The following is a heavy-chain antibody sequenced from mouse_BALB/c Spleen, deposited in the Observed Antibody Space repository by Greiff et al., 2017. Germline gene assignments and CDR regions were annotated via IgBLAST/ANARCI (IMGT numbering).Heavy chain of an antibody. D-gene: IGHD4-1*01. V-gene: IGHV14-3*02. CDR2: IDPANGNT. Sequence: EVQLQQSGAELVKPGASVKLSCTASGFNIKDSYMHWVKQRPEQGLEWIGRIDPANGNTKYDPTFQGKDTITADTSSNTAYLQLSSLTSEDTAVYYCASRITWTGGWFAYWGQGTLVTVSA. CDR1: GFNIKDSY. CDR3: ASRITWTGGWFAY. J-gene: IGHJ3*01.